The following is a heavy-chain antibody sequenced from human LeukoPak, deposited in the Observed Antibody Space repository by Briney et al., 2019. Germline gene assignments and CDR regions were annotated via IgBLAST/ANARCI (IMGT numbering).Heavy chain of an antibody. V-gene: IGHV4-4*07. J-gene: IGHJ4*02. CDR2: IYTSGNT. CDR3: AGGPYCGGDCYFDY. CDR1: GGSFSSYY. D-gene: IGHD2-21*02. Sequence: MASETLSLTCTVSGGSFSSYYWSWIRQPAGKGLEWIGRIYTSGNTNYNPSLKSRVTMSVDTSKNQFSLKLNSVTAADTAVYYCAGGPYCGGDCYFDYWGQGTLVTVSS.